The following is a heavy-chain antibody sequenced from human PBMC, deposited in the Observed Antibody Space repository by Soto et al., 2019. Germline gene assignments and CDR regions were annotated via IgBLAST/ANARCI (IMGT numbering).Heavy chain of an antibody. D-gene: IGHD2-15*01. Sequence: EVQLVESGGGLVQPGGSLRVSCVASGFTFSSYALNWVRQAPGKGLEWVSSISVGGGSIFYADSVKGRFTISRGDATNSLYLQMNSLRDEDTAVYYCVRDHRWAFDFWGQGTMVTVSS. CDR3: VRDHRWAFDF. CDR2: ISVGGGSI. CDR1: GFTFSSYA. V-gene: IGHV3-48*02. J-gene: IGHJ3*01.